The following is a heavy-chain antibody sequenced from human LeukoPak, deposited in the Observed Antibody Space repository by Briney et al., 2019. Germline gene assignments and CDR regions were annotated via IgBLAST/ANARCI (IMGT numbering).Heavy chain of an antibody. D-gene: IGHD4-23*01. CDR3: ARGPTVVTPYYFDY. Sequence: SETLSLTSAVYGGSFSGYYWSWIRQPPGKGLEWIGEINHSGSTNYNPSLKSRVTISVDTSKNQFSLKLSSVTAADTAVYYCARGPTVVTPYYFDYWGQGTLVTVSS. J-gene: IGHJ4*02. CDR1: GGSFSGYY. CDR2: INHSGST. V-gene: IGHV4-34*01.